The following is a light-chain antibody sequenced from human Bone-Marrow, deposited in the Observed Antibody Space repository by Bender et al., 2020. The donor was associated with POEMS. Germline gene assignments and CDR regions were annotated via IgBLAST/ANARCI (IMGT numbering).Light chain of an antibody. J-gene: IGLJ2*01. Sequence: SYVLTQPPSVSVAPGETARITCSGDALPEQYSYWYQQKPGQSPVVVIYHDSQRPSGIPERFSGSNSGNTATLTISGTQAMDEADYYCQAWDSSTVVFGGGTKLTVL. CDR2: HDS. CDR1: ALPEQY. CDR3: QAWDSSTVV. V-gene: IGLV3-1*01.